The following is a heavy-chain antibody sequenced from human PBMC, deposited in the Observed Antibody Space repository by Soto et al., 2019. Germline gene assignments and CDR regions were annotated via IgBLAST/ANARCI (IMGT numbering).Heavy chain of an antibody. J-gene: IGHJ4*02. V-gene: IGHV4-30-4*01. D-gene: IGHD3-16*01. CDR3: AREGGESSDGLYYFDS. CDR1: GGSTSSDNY. CDR2: IYYSGNT. Sequence: SSETLSLTCTVSGGSTSSDNYWSWIRQPPGKGLEWIGHIYYSGNTDYNPSLKSRLAISIDTSKNQSSLKLSSVTAADTAVYFCAREGGESSDGLYYFDSWGQGSLVTVYS.